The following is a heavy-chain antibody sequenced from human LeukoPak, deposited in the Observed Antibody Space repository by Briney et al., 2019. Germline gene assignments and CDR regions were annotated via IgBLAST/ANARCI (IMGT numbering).Heavy chain of an antibody. CDR3: ARDPPTSSSSGEYFQH. V-gene: IGHV3-53*01. CDR2: IYSGGST. Sequence: AGGSLRLSCAASGFIVSSNYMNWVRQAPGKGLEWVSVIYSGGSTYYADSVKGRFTISRDNSKNTLYLQMNSLRAEDTAVYYCARDPPTSSSSGEYFQHWGQGTLVTVSS. J-gene: IGHJ1*01. D-gene: IGHD6-6*01. CDR1: GFIVSSNY.